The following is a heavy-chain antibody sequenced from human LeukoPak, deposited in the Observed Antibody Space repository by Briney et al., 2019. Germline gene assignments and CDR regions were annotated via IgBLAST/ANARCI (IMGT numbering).Heavy chain of an antibody. J-gene: IGHJ6*03. CDR3: ARMYYYGSGSYSPPPYYYYYMDV. CDR2: ISAYNGNT. Sequence: ASVKVSCKASGYTFTSYGISWVRQAPGQGLEWMGWISAYNGNTNYAQKLQGRVTMTTDTSTSTAYMELRSLRSDDTAVYYCARMYYYGSGSYSPPPYYYYYMDVWGKGTTVTISS. V-gene: IGHV1-18*01. D-gene: IGHD3-10*01. CDR1: GYTFTSYG.